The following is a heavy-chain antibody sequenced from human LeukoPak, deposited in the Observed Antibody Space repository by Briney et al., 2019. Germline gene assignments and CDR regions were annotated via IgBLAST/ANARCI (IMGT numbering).Heavy chain of an antibody. J-gene: IGHJ5*02. V-gene: IGHV1-69*05. CDR1: EGTFSSYA. CDR2: IIPIFGTA. Sequence: GASVKVSCKASEGTFSSYAISWVRQAPGQGLEWMGGIIPIFGTANYAQKFQGRVTITTDESTSTAYMELSSLRSEDTAVYYCASQSLEYNWFDPWGQGTLVTVSS. CDR3: ASQSLEYNWFDP. D-gene: IGHD3-3*01.